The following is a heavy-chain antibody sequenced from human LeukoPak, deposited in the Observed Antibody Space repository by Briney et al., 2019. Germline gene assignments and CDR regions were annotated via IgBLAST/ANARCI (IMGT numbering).Heavy chain of an antibody. CDR1: GFTFGSYA. V-gene: IGHV3-30-3*01. CDR2: IPYDGSNK. CDR3: ARGPAYSWVYSSSWYGSCDY. J-gene: IGHJ4*02. Sequence: GGSLRLSCAASGFTFGSYAMNWVRQAPGKGLEWVAVIPYDGSNKYYADSVKGRFTISRDNSKNTLYLRMNSLRAEDTAVYYCARGPAYSWVYSSSWYGSCDYWGQGTLVTVSS. D-gene: IGHD6-13*01.